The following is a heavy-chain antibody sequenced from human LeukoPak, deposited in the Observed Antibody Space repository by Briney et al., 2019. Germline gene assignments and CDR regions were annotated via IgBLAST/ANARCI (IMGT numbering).Heavy chain of an antibody. Sequence: GASVKVSCKASGYTFTGYYMHWVQQAPGKGLEWMGRVDPEDGETIYAEKFQGRVTITADTSTDTAYMELSSLRSEDTAVYYCATAAGRALSFDYWSQGTLVTVSS. CDR3: ATAAGRALSFDY. CDR2: VDPEDGET. J-gene: IGHJ4*02. CDR1: GYTFTGYY. D-gene: IGHD6-13*01. V-gene: IGHV1-69-2*01.